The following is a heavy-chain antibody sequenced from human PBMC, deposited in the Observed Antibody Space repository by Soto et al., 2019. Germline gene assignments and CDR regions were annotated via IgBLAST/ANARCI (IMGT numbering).Heavy chain of an antibody. CDR3: AREDGVTDISGQYPYNWFGP. J-gene: IGHJ5*02. V-gene: IGHV1-18*01. Sequence: ASVKVSCKASGYTFTSYGISWVRQAPGQGLEWMGWISAYNGNTNYAQKLQGRVTMTTDTSTSTAYMELRSLRSDDTAVYYCAREDGVTDISGQYPYNWFGPWGQGTLVTVSS. CDR2: ISAYNGNT. CDR1: GYTFTSYG. D-gene: IGHD3-22*01.